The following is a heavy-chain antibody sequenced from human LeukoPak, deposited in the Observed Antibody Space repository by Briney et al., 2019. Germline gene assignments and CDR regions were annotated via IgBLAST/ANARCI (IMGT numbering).Heavy chain of an antibody. D-gene: IGHD7-27*01. V-gene: IGHV1-2*02. CDR1: GYTFTGYQ. CDR3: VRTGMGGYNNFYYMDV. CDR2: INSNTGGA. Sequence: ASVKVSCKASGYTFTGYQIHWVRQARGEGREWMGWINSNTGGATYAQKFQGRVTMTRDTSISTAYMELIRLRSDDTAVYYCVRTGMGGYNNFYYMDVWGKGTTVTVSS. J-gene: IGHJ6*03.